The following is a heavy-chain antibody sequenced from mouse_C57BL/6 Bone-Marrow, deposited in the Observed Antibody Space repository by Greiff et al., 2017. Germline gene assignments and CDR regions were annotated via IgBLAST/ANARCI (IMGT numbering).Heavy chain of an antibody. J-gene: IGHJ4*01. CDR3: ARWGTAQAYYAMDY. CDR1: GYTFTSYG. V-gene: IGHV1-81*01. D-gene: IGHD3-2*02. Sequence: VQLQQSGAELARPGASVKLSCKASGYTFTSYGISWVKQRTGQGLEWIGEIYPRSGNTYYNEKFKGKATLTADKSSSTAYMELRSLTSEDSAVXFCARWGTAQAYYAMDYWGQGTSVTVSS. CDR2: IYPRSGNT.